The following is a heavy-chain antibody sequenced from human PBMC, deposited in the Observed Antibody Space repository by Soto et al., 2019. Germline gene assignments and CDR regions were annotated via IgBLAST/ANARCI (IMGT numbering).Heavy chain of an antibody. Sequence: GASVKVSFKASGYTSAGFGISWVRQAPGQGLEWMGWVSGNNGASNPAPKVQGRITMTLDTSTGVSYMALRSLRSDDTAIYYCVRDQKYFRVNGNWFDSWGQGTLVTVSS. V-gene: IGHV1-18*04. CDR2: VSGNNGAS. CDR1: GYTSAGFG. CDR3: VRDQKYFRVNGNWFDS. D-gene: IGHD2-2*01. J-gene: IGHJ5*01.